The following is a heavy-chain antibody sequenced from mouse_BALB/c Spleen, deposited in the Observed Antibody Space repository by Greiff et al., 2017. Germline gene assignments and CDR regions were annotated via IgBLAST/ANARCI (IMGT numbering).Heavy chain of an antibody. Sequence: EVQVVESGGGLVKPGGSLKLSCAASGFTFSSYTMSWVRQTPEKRLEWVATISSGGSYTYYPDSVKGRFTISRDNAKNTLYLQMSSLKSEDTAMYYCTRDRYDGDYAMDYWGQGTSVTVSS. D-gene: IGHD2-14*01. V-gene: IGHV5-6-4*01. CDR1: GFTFSSYT. CDR3: TRDRYDGDYAMDY. CDR2: ISSGGSYT. J-gene: IGHJ4*01.